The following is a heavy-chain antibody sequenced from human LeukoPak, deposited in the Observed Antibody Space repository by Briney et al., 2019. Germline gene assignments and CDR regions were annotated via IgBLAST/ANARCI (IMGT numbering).Heavy chain of an antibody. J-gene: IGHJ4*02. Sequence: ASVKVSCKASGFSFTSYDINWVRQAPGQGLEWMGWMNPIKGSTGYARKFRGRVTMTRDTSTSTAYMELWSLTSEDTAVYYCAKETPITMIVVVRRGARFDYWGQGTLVTVSS. V-gene: IGHV1-8*02. CDR2: MNPIKGST. CDR1: GFSFTSYD. CDR3: AKETPITMIVVVRRGARFDY. D-gene: IGHD3-22*01.